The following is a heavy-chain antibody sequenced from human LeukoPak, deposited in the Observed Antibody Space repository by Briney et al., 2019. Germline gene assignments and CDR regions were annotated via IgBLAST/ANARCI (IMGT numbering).Heavy chain of an antibody. D-gene: IGHD6-19*01. CDR3: ARHPSEEQWPYYFDY. V-gene: IGHV4-38-2*01. CDR2: IYHSGST. J-gene: IGHJ4*02. CDR1: GYSISSDYY. Sequence: SETLSLTCAVSGYSISSDYYWGWIRQPPGNGLEWIGSIYHSGSTYYNPSLKSRDTMSVDTTRNQFSLTLTSVTAADTAVYYCARHPSEEQWPYYFDYWGQGTLVTVSS.